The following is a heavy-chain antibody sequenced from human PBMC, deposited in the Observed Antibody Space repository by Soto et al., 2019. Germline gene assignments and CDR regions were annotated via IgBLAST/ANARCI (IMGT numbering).Heavy chain of an antibody. V-gene: IGHV3-21*01. Sequence: PGGSLRLSCVASGFTFSNYNMNWVRQAPGKGLEWVSHISGTGVYIHYADAVKGRFTISRDNAKSSVCLQMNSLRAEDTAVYYCAREGALKPFSSWGQGALVTVSS. CDR3: AREGALKPFSS. CDR1: GFTFSNYN. CDR2: ISGTGVYI. J-gene: IGHJ5*02.